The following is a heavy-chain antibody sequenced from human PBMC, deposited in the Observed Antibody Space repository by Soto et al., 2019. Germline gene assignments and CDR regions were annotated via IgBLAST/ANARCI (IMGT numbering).Heavy chain of an antibody. Sequence: ITLKESGPTLVKPTQTLTLTCTFSGFSLNTGGVGVGWVRQPRGKAMEWLALIYWDDDERYRPSLRSRLNITKDTTNNQVVLTMTNMAPEHTATYYCVRNWRYYGGNYYYGMDAWGQGTTVTVSS. CDR3: VRNWRYYGGNYYYGMDA. D-gene: IGHD3-10*01. J-gene: IGHJ6*02. CDR2: IYWDDDE. V-gene: IGHV2-5*02. CDR1: GFSLNTGGVG.